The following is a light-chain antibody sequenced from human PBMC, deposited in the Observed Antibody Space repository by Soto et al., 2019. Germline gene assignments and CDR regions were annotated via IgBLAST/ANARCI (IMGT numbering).Light chain of an antibody. Sequence: QSALTQPASMSGSPGQSITISCTGTSSDIGGYNYVSWYQQYPGKAPKLMIYEVNNRPLGVSNRFSGSKSGNTASLTISGVQAEDEADYYCSSYTRSSTQVFGTGTKVTVL. CDR3: SSYTRSSTQV. V-gene: IGLV2-14*01. CDR1: SSDIGGYNY. J-gene: IGLJ1*01. CDR2: EVN.